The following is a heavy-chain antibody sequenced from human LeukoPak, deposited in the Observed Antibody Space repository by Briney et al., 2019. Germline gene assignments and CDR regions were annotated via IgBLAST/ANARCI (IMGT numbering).Heavy chain of an antibody. Sequence: PSETLSLTCAVYGGSFSGYYWSWIRQPPGMGLEWIGEINHSGGTNYNPSLKSRLTVSLDTSKNQFSLKLSSVTAADTAVYYCAGTSPTYYYDSSGRRLDYWGQGTLVTVSS. J-gene: IGHJ4*02. CDR3: AGTSPTYYYDSSGRRLDY. CDR2: INHSGGT. D-gene: IGHD3-22*01. CDR1: GGSFSGYY. V-gene: IGHV4-34*01.